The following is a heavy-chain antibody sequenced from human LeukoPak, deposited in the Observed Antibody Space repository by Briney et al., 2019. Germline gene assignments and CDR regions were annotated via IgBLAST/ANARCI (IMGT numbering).Heavy chain of an antibody. CDR3: ARGNLQLLIDI. CDR1: GYTFTSYD. CDR2: MNPNSGNT. J-gene: IGHJ3*02. V-gene: IGHV1-8*03. D-gene: IGHD2-2*01. Sequence: GASLKVSCKASGYTFTSYDINWVRQATGQGLEWMGWMNPNSGNTGYAQKFQGRVTITRNTSISTAYMELSSLRSEDTAVYYCARGNLQLLIDIWGQGTMVTVSS.